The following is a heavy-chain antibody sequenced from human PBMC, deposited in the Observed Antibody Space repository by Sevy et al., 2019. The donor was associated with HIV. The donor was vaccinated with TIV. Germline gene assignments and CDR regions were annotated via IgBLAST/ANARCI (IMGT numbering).Heavy chain of an antibody. J-gene: IGHJ4*02. CDR3: AKAYSSDWYFFDF. V-gene: IGHV3-23*01. CDR2: ISATGSST. D-gene: IGHD6-25*01. Sequence: GGSLRLSCAASRFTFSNYVMAWVRQAPGKGLEWVSAISATGSSTNFADSVKGRFTVSRDNSKNTLSLEMSSLRAEDTAIYYCAKAYSSDWYFFDFWGQGTVVTVSS. CDR1: RFTFSNYV.